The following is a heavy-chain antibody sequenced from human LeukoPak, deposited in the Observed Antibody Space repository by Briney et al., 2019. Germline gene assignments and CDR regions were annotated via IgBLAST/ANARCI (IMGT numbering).Heavy chain of an antibody. CDR3: ARGHRGYHSLTGYYYNY. D-gene: IGHD3-9*01. CDR2: INHSGST. J-gene: IGHJ4*02. CDR1: GGSFSGYY. Sequence: SETLSLTCAVHGGSFSGYYWSWIRQPPGRGLEWIGEINHSGSTNYNPSLKSRVTISADTSKNQFSLKLSSVTAADTAVYFCARGHRGYHSLTGYYYNYWGQGTLVTVSS. V-gene: IGHV4-34*01.